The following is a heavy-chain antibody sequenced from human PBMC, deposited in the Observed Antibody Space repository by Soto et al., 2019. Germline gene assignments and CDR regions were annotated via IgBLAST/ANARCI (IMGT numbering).Heavy chain of an antibody. CDR3: GRDYFGSGNP. J-gene: IGHJ5*02. Sequence: EVQLVESGGGLFQPGGSLRLSCAASGFTLRDHWMHWVRQAPGKGLVWLARIINDGSETDYADSVKGRFIISRDNAKNAVYLPMTSLTVEDTVIYYCGRDYFGSGNPWGQGTLVTVSS. CDR2: IINDGSET. CDR1: GFTLRDHW. V-gene: IGHV3-74*01. D-gene: IGHD3-10*01.